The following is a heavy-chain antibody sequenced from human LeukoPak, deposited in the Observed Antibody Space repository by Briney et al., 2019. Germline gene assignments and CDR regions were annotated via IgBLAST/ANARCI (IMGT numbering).Heavy chain of an antibody. D-gene: IGHD3-16*01. J-gene: IGHJ3*02. CDR1: GFTFSRFW. CDR2: INQSGGRN. CDR3: ARDVEGGTFDI. Sequence: GGSLRLSCAASGFTFSRFWMNWVRQAPGRGLEWVANINQSGGRNNYVDSVKGRLTIARDNAKNSLFLEMSSVRADDTAVYFCARDVEGGTFDIWGQGTTVTVSS. V-gene: IGHV3-7*05.